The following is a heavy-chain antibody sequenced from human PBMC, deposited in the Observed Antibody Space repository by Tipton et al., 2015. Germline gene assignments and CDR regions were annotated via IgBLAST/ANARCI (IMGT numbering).Heavy chain of an antibody. CDR2: ISGYDDTT. V-gene: IGHV3-23*01. D-gene: IGHD5-12*01. Sequence: SLRLSCATSGFTFSNSPMNWVRQAPGKGLEWVSTISGYDDTTFYADSVKGRFTISRDNAKNSLYLQMNSLRAEDTAVYYCARGGSVFDSWGQGTLVTVSS. CDR3: ARGGSVFDS. CDR1: GFTFSNSP. J-gene: IGHJ4*02.